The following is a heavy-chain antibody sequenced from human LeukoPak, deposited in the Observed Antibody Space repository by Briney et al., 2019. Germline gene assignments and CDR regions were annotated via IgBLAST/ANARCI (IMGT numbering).Heavy chain of an antibody. CDR1: GFTFSSYA. Sequence: GGSLRLSCAASGFTFSSYAMSWVRQAPGKGLEWVSSLSGSGDTTYYADSVKGRFTISRDNAKNSLYLQMNSLRAEDTAVYYCARLYSSSSGKAFDIWGQGTMVTVSS. J-gene: IGHJ3*02. CDR3: ARLYSSSSGKAFDI. V-gene: IGHV3-23*01. CDR2: LSGSGDTT. D-gene: IGHD6-6*01.